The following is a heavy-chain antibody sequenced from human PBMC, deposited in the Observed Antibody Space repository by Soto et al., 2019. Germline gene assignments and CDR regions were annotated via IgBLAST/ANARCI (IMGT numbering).Heavy chain of an antibody. CDR2: VSYDGSYR. V-gene: IGHV3-30-3*01. J-gene: IGHJ4*02. Sequence: QVKLVESGGGVVQPGRSLRLSCAASGFSFNSHTMHWVRQAPGKGLEWVAAVSYDGSYRYYADSVKGRFTISRDNPKNTLFLQMNSVRVDDTGLYYCARIPGATTWFDYWGQGTLVTVSS. CDR3: ARIPGATTWFDY. D-gene: IGHD1-26*01. CDR1: GFSFNSHT.